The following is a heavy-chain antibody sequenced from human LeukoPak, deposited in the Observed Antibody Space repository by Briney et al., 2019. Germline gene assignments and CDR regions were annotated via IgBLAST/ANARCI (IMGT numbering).Heavy chain of an antibody. Sequence: GGSLRLSCAASGFTFSRYWMSWVRQAPGKGLEWVGHIKSKTDGGTTDYASPVKGRFVISRGDSKNTLYLQINSLKTEDTAAYYCTTTTDGSYFVHWGQGTLVTVSS. V-gene: IGHV3-15*01. CDR3: TTTTDGSYFVH. CDR1: GFTFSRYW. D-gene: IGHD1-26*01. J-gene: IGHJ4*02. CDR2: IKSKTDGGTT.